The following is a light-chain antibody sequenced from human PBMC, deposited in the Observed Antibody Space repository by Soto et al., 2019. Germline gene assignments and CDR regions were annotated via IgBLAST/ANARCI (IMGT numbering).Light chain of an antibody. CDR3: QQRTRWPMT. Sequence: EIVLTQSPATLSLSPGERATLSCRASQSVSSYLAWYQQKPGQAPRLLIYDASKRATGIPARFSGSGFGTDFTVTISSLEPEDFAVYYCQQRTRWPMTFGQGTRLEIK. J-gene: IGKJ5*01. V-gene: IGKV3-11*01. CDR2: DAS. CDR1: QSVSSY.